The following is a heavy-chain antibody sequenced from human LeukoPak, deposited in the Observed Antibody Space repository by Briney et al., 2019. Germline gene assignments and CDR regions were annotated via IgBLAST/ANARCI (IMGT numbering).Heavy chain of an antibody. V-gene: IGHV3-30*03. CDR1: GFTFKNFG. D-gene: IGHD3-10*01. CDR2: ISFDGRNI. CDR3: ARGSQLWFSLTSFNM. Sequence: PGGSLRLSCVASGFTFKNFGVHWVRQAPGKGLEWVAVISFDGRNIHYGDSVKGRFTVSRDNSKNTLYLQMNSLRDEDTAVYFCARGSQLWFSLTSFNMWGQGTMVTVSS. J-gene: IGHJ3*02.